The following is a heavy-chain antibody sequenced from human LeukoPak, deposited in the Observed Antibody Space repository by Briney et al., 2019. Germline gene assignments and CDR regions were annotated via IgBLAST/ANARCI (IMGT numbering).Heavy chain of an antibody. CDR3: ARKGDYDFWSGYSI. CDR1: GYSISSGYY. J-gene: IGHJ4*02. D-gene: IGHD3-3*01. Sequence: SETLSLTCTVPGYSISSGYYWGWIRQPPGKGLEWIGSIYHSGSTYYNPSLKSRVTISVDTSKNQFSLKLSSVTAADTAVYYCARKGDYDFWSGYSIWGQGTLVTVSS. CDR2: IYHSGST. V-gene: IGHV4-38-2*02.